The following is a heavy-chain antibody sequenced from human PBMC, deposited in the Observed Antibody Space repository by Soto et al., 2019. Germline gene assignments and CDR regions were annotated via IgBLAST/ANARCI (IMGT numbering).Heavy chain of an antibody. CDR2: IYYSGT. CDR3: ARDLAYCSIGSCYANWGY. Sequence: PSETLSLTCTVSGGSISGDDYFWSWIRQPPGKGLEWIGFIYYSGTYYNPSLKSRATISTDTSKNHFSLKLSSVTAADTAVYYCARDLAYCSIGSCYANWGYWGQGTLVTVSS. D-gene: IGHD2-15*01. V-gene: IGHV4-30-4*01. J-gene: IGHJ4*02. CDR1: GGSISGDDYF.